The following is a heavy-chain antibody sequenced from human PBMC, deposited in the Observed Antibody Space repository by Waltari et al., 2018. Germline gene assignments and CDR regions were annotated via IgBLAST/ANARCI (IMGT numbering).Heavy chain of an antibody. CDR2: IYPGAADT. CDR3: ARSSFKIYDSSLDKYYFDY. CDR1: GYSFTSYW. V-gene: IGHV5-51*01. D-gene: IGHD3-22*01. Sequence: EVQLVQSGAEVKKPGESLKISCKGSGYSFTSYWIGWVRQMPGKGLEWMGIIYPGAADTRYSPSFQGQGTISADKSISTAYLQWSSLKASDTAMYYCARSSFKIYDSSLDKYYFDYWGQGTLVTVSS. J-gene: IGHJ4*02.